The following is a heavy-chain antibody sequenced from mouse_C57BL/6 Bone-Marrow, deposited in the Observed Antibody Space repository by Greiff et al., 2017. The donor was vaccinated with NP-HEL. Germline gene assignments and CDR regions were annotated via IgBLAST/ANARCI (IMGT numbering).Heavy chain of an antibody. CDR2: IRNKANNHAT. Sequence: EVQLVESGGGLVQPGGSMKLSCAASGFTFSDAWMDWVRQSPEKGLEWVAEIRNKANNHATYYAESVKGRFTISRDDSKSSVYLQMNSLRAEDTGIYYCTRADYGYDGFAYWGQGTLVTVSA. J-gene: IGHJ3*01. CDR3: TRADYGYDGFAY. V-gene: IGHV6-6*01. D-gene: IGHD2-2*01. CDR1: GFTFSDAW.